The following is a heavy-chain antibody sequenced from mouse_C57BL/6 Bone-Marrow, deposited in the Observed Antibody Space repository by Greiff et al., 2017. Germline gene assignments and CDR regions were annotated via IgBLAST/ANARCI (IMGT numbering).Heavy chain of an antibody. CDR3: AREGY. CDR2: IDPSDSYT. V-gene: IGHV1-50*01. CDR1: GYTFTSYW. J-gene: IGHJ2*01. Sequence: QVQLQQPGAELVKPGASVKLSCKASGYTFTSYWMQWVKQRPGQGLEWIGEIDPSDSYTNYNQKFKGKATLTVDTSSSTAYMQLSSLPSEDSAVYYCAREGYWGQGTTLTVSS.